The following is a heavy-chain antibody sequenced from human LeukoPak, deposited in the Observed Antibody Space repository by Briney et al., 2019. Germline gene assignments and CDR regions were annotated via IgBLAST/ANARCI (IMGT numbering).Heavy chain of an antibody. J-gene: IGHJ6*03. Sequence: PGGSLRLSCAASGFTFSSYWMSWVRQAPGKGLEWVANIKQDGSEKYYVDSVKGRFTISRDNAKNSLYLQMNSLRAEDTAVYYCARDAVTSYYYYYMDVWGKGTTVTVSS. CDR1: GFTFSSYW. CDR2: IKQDGSEK. CDR3: ARDAVTSYYYYYMDV. D-gene: IGHD4-17*01. V-gene: IGHV3-7*01.